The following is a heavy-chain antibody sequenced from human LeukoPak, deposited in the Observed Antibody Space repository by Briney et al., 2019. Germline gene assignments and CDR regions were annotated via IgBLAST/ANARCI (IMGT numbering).Heavy chain of an antibody. D-gene: IGHD3-22*01. J-gene: IGHJ4*02. CDR1: GYTFTGYY. Sequence: GASVKVSCKASGYTFTGYYIHWVRQAPGQGLEWMGWINPNSGGTNYAQKFQGRVTMTRDTSISTAYMDLSRLRSDDTAVYYCARGGYYDSSPFDYWGQGTLVTVSS. CDR3: ARGGYYDSSPFDY. CDR2: INPNSGGT. V-gene: IGHV1-2*02.